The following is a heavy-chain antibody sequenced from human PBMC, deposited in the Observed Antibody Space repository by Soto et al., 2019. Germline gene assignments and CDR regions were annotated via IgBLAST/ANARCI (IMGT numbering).Heavy chain of an antibody. CDR1: GGTFSSYA. D-gene: IGHD3-3*01. V-gene: IGHV1-69*01. CDR3: ARDQRITIFGVVRNWFDP. CDR2: IIPIFGTA. J-gene: IGHJ5*02. Sequence: QVRLVQSGAEVKKPGSSVKVSCKASGGTFSSYAISWVRQAPGQGLEWMGGIIPIFGTANYAQKFQGRVTITADESTSTAYMELSSLRSEDTAVYYCARDQRITIFGVVRNWFDPWGQGTLVTVSS.